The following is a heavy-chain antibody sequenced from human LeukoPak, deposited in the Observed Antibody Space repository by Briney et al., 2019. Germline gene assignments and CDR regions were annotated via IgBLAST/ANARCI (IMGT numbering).Heavy chain of an antibody. D-gene: IGHD1-26*01. CDR1: GFIFSDSW. V-gene: IGHV3-30*02. J-gene: IGHJ6*03. CDR2: IRYDGSNK. CDR3: AKDRGATIDYYYYMDV. Sequence: GGSLRLSCAASGFIFSDSWMNWVRQAPGKGLEWVAFIRYDGSNKYYADSVKGRFTISRDNSKNTLYLQMNSLRAEDTAVYYCAKDRGATIDYYYYMDVWGKGTTATVSS.